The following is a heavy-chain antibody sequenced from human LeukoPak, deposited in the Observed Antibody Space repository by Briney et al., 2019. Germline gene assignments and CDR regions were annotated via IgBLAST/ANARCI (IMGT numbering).Heavy chain of an antibody. CDR2: IYYSGST. V-gene: IGHV4-59*01. Sequence: SETLSLTCTVAGGSISSYYWSWIRQPPGKGLEWIGYIYYSGSTNYNPSLKSRVTISVDTSKNQFSLKLSSVTPADTAVYYCARDRSSGYYPDAFDIWGQGTMVTVSS. D-gene: IGHD3-22*01. J-gene: IGHJ3*02. CDR1: GGSISSYY. CDR3: ARDRSSGYYPDAFDI.